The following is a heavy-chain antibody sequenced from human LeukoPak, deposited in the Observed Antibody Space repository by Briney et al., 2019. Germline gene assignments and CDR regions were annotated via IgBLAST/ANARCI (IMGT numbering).Heavy chain of an antibody. CDR3: ALQGSLQPNYYYYYMDV. CDR2: ISSSSTTI. J-gene: IGHJ6*03. V-gene: IGHV3-48*01. D-gene: IGHD1-1*01. Sequence: PGGSLRLSCAASGFTFSSYSMNWVRQAPGKGLEWVSYISSSSTTIYYADSVKGRFTISRDNSKNTLFLQMNSLRAEDTAVYYCALQGSLQPNYYYYYMDVWGKGTTVTVSS. CDR1: GFTFSSYS.